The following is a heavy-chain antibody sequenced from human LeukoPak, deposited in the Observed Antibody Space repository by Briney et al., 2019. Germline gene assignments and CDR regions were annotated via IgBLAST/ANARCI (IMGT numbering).Heavy chain of an antibody. CDR2: IDYSGST. CDR1: GGSISSNNHY. Sequence: PSETLSLTCTVSGGSISSNNHYWGWIRQPPGKGLEWIGSIDYSGSTYYKPSLKTRVTISADTSKNQFSLKLNSVTASDTAVYYCARRAVRNWNFDYWGQGTLVTVSS. D-gene: IGHD1-1*01. J-gene: IGHJ4*02. V-gene: IGHV4-39*01. CDR3: ARRAVRNWNFDY.